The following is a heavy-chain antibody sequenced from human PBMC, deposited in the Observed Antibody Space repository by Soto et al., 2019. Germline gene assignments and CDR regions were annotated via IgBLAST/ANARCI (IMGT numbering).Heavy chain of an antibody. CDR1: GGSINTGCYY. V-gene: IGHV4-31*03. D-gene: IGHD2-15*01. J-gene: IGHJ5*02. Sequence: QVQLQESGPGLVKPSQTLSLTCTVSGGSINTGCYYWGWIRHLPGEGLEWIGHIFYTETAYYNPSLRSRVTVSIDTSPNQFSLHMYSVTSANTAMYYCARRLDDTPETFFNWFDPWGHGILVTVSS. CDR3: ARRLDDTPETFFNWFDP. CDR2: IFYTETA.